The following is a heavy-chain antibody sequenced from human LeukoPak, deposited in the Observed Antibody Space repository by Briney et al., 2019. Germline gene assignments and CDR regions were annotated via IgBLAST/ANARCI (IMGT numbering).Heavy chain of an antibody. Sequence: SQTLSLTCAISGDSVSSNSAAWNWITQSPSRGLEGMGSTYYRSKWYNDYAVSVKSRITINPDTSKNQFSLQLNSVTPEDTAVYYCARGWTTGYSSGWYERVAFDIWGQGTMVTVSS. CDR3: ARGWTTGYSSGWYERVAFDI. CDR2: TYYRSKWYN. D-gene: IGHD6-19*01. J-gene: IGHJ3*02. CDR1: GDSVSSNSAA. V-gene: IGHV6-1*01.